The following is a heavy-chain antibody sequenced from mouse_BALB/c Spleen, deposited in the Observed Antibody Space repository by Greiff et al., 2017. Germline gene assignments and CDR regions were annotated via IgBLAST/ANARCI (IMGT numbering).Heavy chain of an antibody. Sequence: DVKFVESGGGLVQPGGSLRLSCATSGFTFTDYYMSWVRQPPGKALEWLGFIRNKANGYTTEYSASVKGRFTISRDNSQSILYLQMHTLRAEDSATYYCARDRGRYHSSYAMDYWGQGTSVTVSS. J-gene: IGHJ4*01. D-gene: IGHD2-14*01. CDR2: IRNKANGYTT. CDR1: GFTFTDYY. V-gene: IGHV7-3*02. CDR3: ARDRGRYHSSYAMDY.